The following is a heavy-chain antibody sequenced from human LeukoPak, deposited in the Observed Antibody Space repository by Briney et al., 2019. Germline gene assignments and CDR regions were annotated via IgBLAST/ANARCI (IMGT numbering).Heavy chain of an antibody. Sequence: PSETLSLTCTVSGGSISSGSYYWSWIRQPAGKGLEWIGRIYTSGSTNYNPSLKSRVTISVDTSKNHFSLKLSSVTAADTAVYYCATRGYCSGGSCYSGYYYYMDVWGKGTTVTVSS. J-gene: IGHJ6*03. D-gene: IGHD2-15*01. CDR2: IYTSGST. V-gene: IGHV4-61*02. CDR3: ATRGYCSGGSCYSGYYYYMDV. CDR1: GGSISSGSYY.